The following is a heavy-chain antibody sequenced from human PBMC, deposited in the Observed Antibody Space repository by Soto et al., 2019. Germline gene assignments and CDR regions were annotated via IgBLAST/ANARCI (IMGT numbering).Heavy chain of an antibody. J-gene: IGHJ4*02. CDR2: VNPSGGHT. Sequence: QVQLMQSGAEVRNPGAPGKVSCRASGDPFPDYYIPWVRQPPGQGLEWMGTVNPSGGHTTYAQHFLGRVTMTRDTSTSTLYMELTSLTSDDTAIYYCARGGHVVVVTAALDYWGQGTLVTVSS. V-gene: IGHV1-46*01. D-gene: IGHD2-21*02. CDR3: ARGGHVVVVTAALDY. CDR1: GDPFPDYY.